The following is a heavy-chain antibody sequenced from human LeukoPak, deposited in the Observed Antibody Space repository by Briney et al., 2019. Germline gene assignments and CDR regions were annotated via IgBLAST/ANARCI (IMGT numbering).Heavy chain of an antibody. J-gene: IGHJ4*02. CDR3: ARVRGIAAAGYYFDY. CDR1: GYTFTGYY. CDR2: INPNSGGT. Sequence: ASVKVSCKASGYTFTGYYMHWVRQAPGQGLEWMGWINPNSGGTNYAQKFQGRVTMTRDTSISTAYMELSRLRSDDTAVYYCARVRGIAAAGYYFDYWGQGTLVTVSS. V-gene: IGHV1-2*02. D-gene: IGHD6-13*01.